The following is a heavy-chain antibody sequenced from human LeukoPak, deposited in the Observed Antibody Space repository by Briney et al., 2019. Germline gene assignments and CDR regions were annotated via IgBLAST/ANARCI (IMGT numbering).Heavy chain of an antibody. CDR2: IIPIFGTA. V-gene: IGHV1-69*13. Sequence: SVKVSCKASGGTFSSYAISWVRQAPGQGLEWMGGIIPIFGTANYAQKFQGRVTITADESTSTAYMELSSLRSEDTAVYYCAKSYGDSLHYFDYWGQGTLVTVSS. CDR1: GGTFSSYA. CDR3: AKSYGDSLHYFDY. D-gene: IGHD4-17*01. J-gene: IGHJ4*02.